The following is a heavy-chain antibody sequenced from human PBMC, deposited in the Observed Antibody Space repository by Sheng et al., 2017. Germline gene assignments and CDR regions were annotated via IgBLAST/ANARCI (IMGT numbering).Heavy chain of an antibody. D-gene: IGHD2-2*01. V-gene: IGHV1-69*05. CDR1: GGTFSSYA. CDR3: ASSRYCSSTSCKGRGYYFDY. J-gene: IGHJ4*02. CDR2: IIPIFGTA. Sequence: QVQLVQSGAEVKKPGSSVKVSCKASGGTFSSYAISWVRQAPGQGLEWMGGIIPIFGTANYAQKFQGRVTITTDESTSTAYMELSSLRSEDTAVYYCASSRYCSSTSCKGRGYYFDYWGQGTLVTVSS.